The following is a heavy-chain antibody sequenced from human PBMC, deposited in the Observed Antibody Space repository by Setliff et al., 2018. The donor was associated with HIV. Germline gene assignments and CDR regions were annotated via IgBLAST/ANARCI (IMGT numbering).Heavy chain of an antibody. D-gene: IGHD3-3*01. J-gene: IGHJ5*02. V-gene: IGHV3-23*01. CDR3: GKDYTRTFWEYIWYDL. Sequence: GGSLRLSCVASGFTFNYHAMTWVRQAPGRGLEWVSGINGDGDSKYYADSVKGRFTISRDNSKDTLYLQMNDLRAEDTALYYCGKDYTRTFWEYIWYDLWGQGTQVTVSS. CDR2: INGDGDSK. CDR1: GFTFNYHA.